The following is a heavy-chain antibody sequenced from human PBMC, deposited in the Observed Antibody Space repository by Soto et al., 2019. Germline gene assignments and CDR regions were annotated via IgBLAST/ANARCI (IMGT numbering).Heavy chain of an antibody. CDR3: ATVFDV. D-gene: IGHD4-17*01. V-gene: IGHV3-74*01. J-gene: IGHJ4*02. CDR2: IDTDGGGT. CDR1: GFNFRSHR. Sequence: PVGSLRLSCAASGFNFRSHRIHWVRQAPGKGLEWVSRIDTDGGGTNYADSVKGRFTISTDNAENTVYLQMNGLRVEDTAVYYCATVFDVWGQGTLVTVSS.